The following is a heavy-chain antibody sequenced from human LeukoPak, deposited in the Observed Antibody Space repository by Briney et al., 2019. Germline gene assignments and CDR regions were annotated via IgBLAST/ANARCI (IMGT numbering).Heavy chain of an antibody. V-gene: IGHV1-69*13. CDR3: ARVYWSGPYYYGMDV. CDR1: GGTFSSYA. D-gene: IGHD3-3*01. Sequence: SVKVSCKASGGTFSSYAISWVRQAPGQGLEWMGGIIPIFGTANYAQKFQGRVTITADESTSTAYMELSSLRSEDTAVYYCARVYWSGPYYYGMDVWGQGTTVTVSS. CDR2: IIPIFGTA. J-gene: IGHJ6*02.